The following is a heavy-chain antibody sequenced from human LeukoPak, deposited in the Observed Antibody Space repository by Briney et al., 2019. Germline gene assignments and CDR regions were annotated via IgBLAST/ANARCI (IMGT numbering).Heavy chain of an antibody. CDR1: GGTFSSYA. V-gene: IGHV1-69*05. CDR3: ARDLQGYYDY. J-gene: IGHJ4*02. D-gene: IGHD3-22*01. CDR2: IIPIFGTA. Sequence: SVKVSCKASGGTFSSYAISWVRQAPGQGLERMGRIIPIFGTANYAQKFQGRVTITTDESTSTAYMELSSLRSGDTAVYYCARDLQGYYDYWGQGTLVTVSS.